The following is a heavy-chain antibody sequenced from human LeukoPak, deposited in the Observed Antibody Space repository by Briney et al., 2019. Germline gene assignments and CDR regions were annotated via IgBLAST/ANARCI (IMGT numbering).Heavy chain of an antibody. Sequence: KASETLSLTCAVYGWSFSGYYWSWIRQPPGKGLEWIGEINHSGSTNYNPSLKSRVTISVDTSKNQFSLKLSSVTAADTAVYYCARERISAGVRGVIHGMDVWCKGTTVTVSS. CDR1: GWSFSGYY. V-gene: IGHV4-34*01. J-gene: IGHJ6*04. CDR2: INHSGST. D-gene: IGHD3-10*01. CDR3: ARERISAGVRGVIHGMDV.